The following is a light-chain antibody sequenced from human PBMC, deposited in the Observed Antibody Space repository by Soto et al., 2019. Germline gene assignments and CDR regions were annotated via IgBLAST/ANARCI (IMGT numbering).Light chain of an antibody. Sequence: DVVMTQSPLYLPVTLGQPASNSCRSSQSLVSGDGNTYLNWFQQRPGQSPRRLIYKVSNRDSGVPDRFSGSVSGIDFTLKISRVEAEDVGIYFCVQASHCPYTFGQGTKLEIK. J-gene: IGKJ2*01. V-gene: IGKV2-30*01. CDR1: QSLVSGDGNTY. CDR2: KVS. CDR3: VQASHCPYT.